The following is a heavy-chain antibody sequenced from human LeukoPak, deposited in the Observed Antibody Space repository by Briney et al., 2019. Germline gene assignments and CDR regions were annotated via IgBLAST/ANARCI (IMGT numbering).Heavy chain of an antibody. CDR1: GGSFSGCY. D-gene: IGHD6-25*01. J-gene: IGHJ4*02. Sequence: PSETLSLTCAVYGGSFSGCYWSWIRQPPGKGLEWIGEINHSGSTNYNPSLKSRVTISVDTSKNQFSLKLSSVTAADTAVYYCARDRGYHDYWGQGTLVTVSS. CDR2: INHSGST. V-gene: IGHV4-34*01. CDR3: ARDRGYHDY.